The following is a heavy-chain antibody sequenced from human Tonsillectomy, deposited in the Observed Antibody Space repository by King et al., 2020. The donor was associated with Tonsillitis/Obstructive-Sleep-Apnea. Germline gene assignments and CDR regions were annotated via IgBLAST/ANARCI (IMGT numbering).Heavy chain of an antibody. CDR2: INHSGST. CDR1: GGSFSNYY. D-gene: IGHD4-17*01. V-gene: IGHV4-34*01. Sequence: VQLQQWGAGLLKPSETLSLTCAVYGGSFSNYYWSWIRQPPGKGLEWIGEINHSGSTNYNPSLKSRVTISVDTSKHQFSRKLRSVTAADTAVYYCARHSRAVTPTSVGMDVWGQGTTVTVSS. CDR3: ARHSRAVTPTSVGMDV. J-gene: IGHJ6*02.